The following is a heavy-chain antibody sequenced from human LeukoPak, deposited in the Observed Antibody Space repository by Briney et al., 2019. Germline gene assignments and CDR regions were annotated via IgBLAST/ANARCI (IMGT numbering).Heavy chain of an antibody. D-gene: IGHD6-19*01. CDR2: IYYSGST. V-gene: IGHV4-34*01. J-gene: IGHJ4*02. CDR1: SGSFSGYY. Sequence: SETLTLTCAVYSGSFSGYYWSWICQPPGKGLERIGSIYYSGSTYYNPSLKNRVTISMDTSKNQISLRLSSVTAADTAVYYCASGDSSGCSLVIFDYWGQGTLVTVSS. CDR3: ASGDSSGCSLVIFDY.